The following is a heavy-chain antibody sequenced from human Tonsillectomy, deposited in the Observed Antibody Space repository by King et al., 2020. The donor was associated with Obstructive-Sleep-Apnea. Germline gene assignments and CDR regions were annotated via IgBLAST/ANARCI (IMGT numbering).Heavy chain of an antibody. CDR1: GFTFDDYA. Sequence: VQLVESGGGLVQPGRSLRLSCAASGFTFDDYAMHWVRQAPGKGLEWDSGISWNSGSIGYADSVKGRFTISRDNAKNSLYLQMNSLRAEDTALYYCAKDRGVGSGWYFSFDPWGQGTLVTVSS. CDR2: ISWNSGSI. J-gene: IGHJ5*02. V-gene: IGHV3-9*01. D-gene: IGHD6-19*01. CDR3: AKDRGVGSGWYFSFDP.